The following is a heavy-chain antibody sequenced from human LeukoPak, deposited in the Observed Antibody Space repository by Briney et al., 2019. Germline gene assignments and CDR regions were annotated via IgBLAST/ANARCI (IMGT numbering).Heavy chain of an antibody. V-gene: IGHV3-21*01. Sequence: GGSLRLSCAASGFTFSSYSMNWVRQAPGKGLEWVSSISSSSSYIYYADSVKGRFTISRDNAKNSLYLQMYSLRAEDTAVYYCASRDYYYYYMDVWGKGTTVTVSS. D-gene: IGHD5-24*01. J-gene: IGHJ6*03. CDR2: ISSSSSYI. CDR1: GFTFSSYS. CDR3: ASRDYYYYYMDV.